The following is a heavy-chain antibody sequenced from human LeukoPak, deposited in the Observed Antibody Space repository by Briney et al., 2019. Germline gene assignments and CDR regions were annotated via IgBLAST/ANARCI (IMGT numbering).Heavy chain of an antibody. Sequence: SVKVSCKASGGTFSSYAISWVRQAPGQGLEWMGRIIPILGIANYAQKFQGRVTITADKSTSTAYMELSSLRSEDTAVYYCARAAATTGTIADAFDIWGQGTMVTVSS. J-gene: IGHJ3*02. CDR2: IIPILGIA. CDR1: GGTFSSYA. V-gene: IGHV1-69*04. D-gene: IGHD1-1*01. CDR3: ARAAATTGTIADAFDI.